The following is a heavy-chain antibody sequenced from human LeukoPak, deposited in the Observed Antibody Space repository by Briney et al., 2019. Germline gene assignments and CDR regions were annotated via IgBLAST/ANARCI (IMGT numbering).Heavy chain of an antibody. Sequence: SPTLSLTCAISGDSVSSNSAAWNWLRQSPSRGLEWLGRTYYRSKWYNDYAVSVKSRITINPDTSKNQFSLQLNSVTPEDTAVYYCAREAGYDFWSGYMHYGMDVWGQGTTVTVSS. J-gene: IGHJ6*02. CDR1: GDSVSSNSAA. CDR3: AREAGYDFWSGYMHYGMDV. V-gene: IGHV6-1*01. CDR2: TYYRSKWYN. D-gene: IGHD3-3*01.